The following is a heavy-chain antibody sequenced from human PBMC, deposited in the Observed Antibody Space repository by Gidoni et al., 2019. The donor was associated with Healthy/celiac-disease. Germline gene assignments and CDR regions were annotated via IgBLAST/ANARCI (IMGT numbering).Heavy chain of an antibody. CDR2: IYYSGST. V-gene: IGHV4-59*08. CDR3: ARLIWREQQLVPNDAFDI. CDR1: GGSISSYY. J-gene: IGHJ3*02. D-gene: IGHD6-13*01. Sequence: QVQLQESGPGLVKPSETLSLTCTVSGGSISSYYWSWIRQPPGKGLEWIGYIYYSGSTNYNPSLKSRVTISVDTSKNQFSLKLSSVTAADTAVYYCARLIWREQQLVPNDAFDIWGQGTMVTVSS.